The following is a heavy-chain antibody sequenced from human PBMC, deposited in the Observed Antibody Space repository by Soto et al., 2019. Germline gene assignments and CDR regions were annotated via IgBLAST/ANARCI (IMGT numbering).Heavy chain of an antibody. CDR1: GFTLSNYG. D-gene: IGHD3-9*01. Sequence: EVQLLESGGGLVRPGESLRLSCAASGFTLSNYGMTWVRQAPGKGLQWVSTIRGRGGTTYYADSVKGRFTISRDDSRNTLYLQRNSLRVEDTAVYFCAKDVNYDMLAGYYYYWGHGTLVTVSS. J-gene: IGHJ4*01. CDR3: AKDVNYDMLAGYYYY. V-gene: IGHV3-23*01. CDR2: IRGRGGTT.